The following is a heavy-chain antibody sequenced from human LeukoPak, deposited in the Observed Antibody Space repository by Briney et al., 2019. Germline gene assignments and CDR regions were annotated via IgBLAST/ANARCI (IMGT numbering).Heavy chain of an antibody. CDR3: AKSPTNWGGGYYYYYGMDV. V-gene: IGHV3-23*01. CDR1: GFTFSSYA. D-gene: IGHD7-27*01. CDR2: ISGSGGST. Sequence: PGGFLRLSCAASGFTFSSYAMSWVRQAPGKGLEWVSAISGSGGSTYYADSVKGRFTISRDNSKNTLYLQMNSLRAEDTAVYYCAKSPTNWGGGYYYYYGMDVWGQGTTVTVSS. J-gene: IGHJ6*02.